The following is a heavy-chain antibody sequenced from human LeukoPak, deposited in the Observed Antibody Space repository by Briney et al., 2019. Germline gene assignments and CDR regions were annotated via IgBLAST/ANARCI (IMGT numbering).Heavy chain of an antibody. V-gene: IGHV1-2*02. J-gene: IGHJ6*03. D-gene: IGHD4-11*01. CDR3: ARDESYSNYLDV. CDR1: GYTFTGYY. Sequence: ASVKVSCKASGYTFTGYYMHWVRQAPGQGLEWMGWINPNSGGTNYAQKFQGRVTMTRDTSISTAYMELSRLRSDDTAVYYCARDESYSNYLDVWGKGTTVTVSS. CDR2: INPNSGGT.